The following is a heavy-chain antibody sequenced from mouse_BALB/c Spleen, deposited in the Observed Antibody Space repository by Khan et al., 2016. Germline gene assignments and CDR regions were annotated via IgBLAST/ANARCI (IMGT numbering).Heavy chain of an antibody. J-gene: IGHJ2*01. CDR3: ARTARIKY. CDR2: ISYSGST. Sequence: EVRLQESGPGLVKPSQSLSLTCTVTGYSITSGYGWNWIRQFPGNKLEWMGYISYSGSTNYNPSLTSRISITRDTSKNQFFLQLNSVTTDDTATYYCARTARIKYWGQGTTLTVSS. V-gene: IGHV3-2*02. D-gene: IGHD1-2*01. CDR1: GYSITSGYG.